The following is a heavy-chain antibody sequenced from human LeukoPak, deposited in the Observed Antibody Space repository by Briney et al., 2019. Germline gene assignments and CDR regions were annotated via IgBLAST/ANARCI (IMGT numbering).Heavy chain of an antibody. CDR3: AKTNGYFDS. J-gene: IGHJ4*02. V-gene: IGHV3-23*01. CDR1: GFTFSNYA. CDR2: INGGGDNA. Sequence: GGSLRLYCAASGFTFSNYAMTWLRQAPGKGLECVSGINGGGDNAYYTNSVKGRFTISRDNSKNTLYLQMNSLRAEDTAVYYCAKTNGYFDSWGQGTLVTVSS.